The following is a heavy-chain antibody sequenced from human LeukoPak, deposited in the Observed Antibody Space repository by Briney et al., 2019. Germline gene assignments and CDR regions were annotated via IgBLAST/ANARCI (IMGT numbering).Heavy chain of an antibody. CDR1: GGSISSYY. Sequence: PSETLSLTCTVSGGSISSYYWGWIRQPPGKGLEWIGSIYYSGSTYYNPSLKSRVTISVDTSKNQFSLKLSSVTAADTAVYYCARKYSSGWYTEGYFQHWGQGTLVTVSS. CDR2: IYYSGST. CDR3: ARKYSSGWYTEGYFQH. V-gene: IGHV4-39*01. D-gene: IGHD6-19*01. J-gene: IGHJ1*01.